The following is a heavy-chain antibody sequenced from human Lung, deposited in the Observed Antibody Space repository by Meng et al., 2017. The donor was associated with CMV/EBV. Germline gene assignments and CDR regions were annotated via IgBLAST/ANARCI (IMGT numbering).Heavy chain of an antibody. D-gene: IGHD1-26*01. CDR1: RFTFSNFW. J-gene: IGHJ6*02. CDR2: IKQNGSEK. Sequence: GGSLRLSCAASRFTFSNFWMSWVRQAPGKGLEWVANIKQNGSEKYYVDSVKGRFTISRDNAKNSLYLQMNSLRAEDTAVYYCARGPKAHSGGYSPQVVGYYYGMDDWGQGNXVHVSS. V-gene: IGHV3-7*01. CDR3: ARGPKAHSGGYSPQVVGYYYGMDD.